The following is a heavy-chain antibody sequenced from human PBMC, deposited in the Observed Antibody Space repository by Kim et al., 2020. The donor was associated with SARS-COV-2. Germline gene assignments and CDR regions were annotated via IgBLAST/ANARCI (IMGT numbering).Heavy chain of an antibody. V-gene: IGHV3-30*04. CDR2: IAYDGSSK. CDR1: GFTFSSYA. J-gene: IGHJ4*03. CDR3: ARETHSSSWGTDY. D-gene: IGHD6-13*01. Sequence: GGSLRLSCAASGFTFSSYAMHWVRQAPGKGLEWVSVIAYDGSSKFYADAVRGRLTISRDNSKNTLYLQMSSLRAEETAVYYFARETHSSSWGTDYWGQGT.